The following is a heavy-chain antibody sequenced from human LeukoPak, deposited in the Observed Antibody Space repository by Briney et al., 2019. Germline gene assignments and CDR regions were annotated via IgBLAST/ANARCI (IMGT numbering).Heavy chain of an antibody. CDR1: GGSISSSDW. Sequence: SGTLSLTCAVSGGSISSSDWWSWVCQPPGKGLEWIGEIYHSGSTNYNPSLKSRVTISVDKSKNQFSLNLSSVTAADTAVYYCARDRRYYDSSAYIRGFDYWGQGTLVTVSS. D-gene: IGHD3-22*01. CDR2: IYHSGST. J-gene: IGHJ4*02. V-gene: IGHV4-4*02. CDR3: ARDRRYYDSSAYIRGFDY.